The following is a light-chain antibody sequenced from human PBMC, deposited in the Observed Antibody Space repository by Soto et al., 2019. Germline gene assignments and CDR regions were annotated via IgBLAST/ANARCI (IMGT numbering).Light chain of an antibody. J-gene: IGKJ2*01. V-gene: IGKV3-20*01. Sequence: EILLTQSPGTLSLSPGERATLSCRASQSVRNSYLAWYQQKPGQAHRLLIYGASGRATGIPDRFSGSGSGTDFTLTISRLAPEDFAVYYCQQYGSSPYTFGQGTKLEI. CDR3: QQYGSSPYT. CDR1: QSVRNSY. CDR2: GAS.